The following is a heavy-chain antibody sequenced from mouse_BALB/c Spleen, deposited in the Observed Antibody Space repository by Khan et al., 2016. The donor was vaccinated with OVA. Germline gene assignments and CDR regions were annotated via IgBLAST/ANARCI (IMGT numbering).Heavy chain of an antibody. J-gene: IGHJ1*01. CDR3: AKLYYGGVSNWYLGV. D-gene: IGHD1-1*02. CDR1: GFSLATYG. Sequence: QVQLKESGPGLVVPSQSLSITCTVSGFSLATYGVTWVRQPPGKGLEWLGIIWGDGSTNYHSALISRLSISKDFSKSQVFLKLNSLQADDTATYYCAKLYYGGVSNWYLGVWGAGTTVTVSS. CDR2: IWGDGST. V-gene: IGHV2-3*01.